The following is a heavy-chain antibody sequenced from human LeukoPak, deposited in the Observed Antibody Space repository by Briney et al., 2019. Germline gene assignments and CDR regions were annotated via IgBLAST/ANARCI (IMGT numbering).Heavy chain of an antibody. D-gene: IGHD2-2*01. CDR2: MNPNSGNT. CDR3: AGGEGGDIVVVPAAGWGMDV. Sequence: ASVKVSCKASGYTFTSYDINWVRQATGQGLEWMGWMNPNSGNTGYAQKFQGRVTMTRNTSISTAYMELSSLRSEDTAVYYCAGGEGGDIVVVPAAGWGMDVWGQGTTVTVSS. V-gene: IGHV1-8*01. CDR1: GYTFTSYD. J-gene: IGHJ6*02.